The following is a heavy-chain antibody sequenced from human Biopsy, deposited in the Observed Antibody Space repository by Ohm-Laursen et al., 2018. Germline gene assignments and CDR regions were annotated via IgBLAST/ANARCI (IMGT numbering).Heavy chain of an antibody. D-gene: IGHD6-19*01. V-gene: IGHV3-66*01. CDR3: ARGGIAVAGTNFDY. J-gene: IGHJ4*02. Sequence: SLRLSCAASGFTVSSNYMSWVRQAPGKGLEWVSVIYSGGSTYYADSVKGRFTISRDNSKNTLYLQMNSLRAEDTAVYYCARGGIAVAGTNFDYWGQGTLVTVSP. CDR2: IYSGGST. CDR1: GFTVSSNY.